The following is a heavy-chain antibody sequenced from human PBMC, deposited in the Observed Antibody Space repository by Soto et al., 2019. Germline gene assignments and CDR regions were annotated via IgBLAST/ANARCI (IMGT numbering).Heavy chain of an antibody. CDR2: ISAYNGNT. D-gene: IGHD4-17*01. V-gene: IGHV1-18*01. CDR3: ARDTYGGNSWWYFEL. J-gene: IGHJ2*01. Sequence: QVQLVQSGAEVKKPGASVKVSCKASGYTFTSYGISWVRQAPGQGLEWMGWISAYNGNTNYAQKLQGRVTMATDTSTSTAYMELRSLRSDDPVVYYCARDTYGGNSWWYFELWGRGTLVTVSS. CDR1: GYTFTSYG.